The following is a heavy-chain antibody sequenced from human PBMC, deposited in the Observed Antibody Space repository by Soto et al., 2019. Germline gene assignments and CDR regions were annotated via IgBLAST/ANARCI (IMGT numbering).Heavy chain of an antibody. V-gene: IGHV3-30*18. CDR3: AKVIQGYYYYMDV. Sequence: QVQLVESGGGVVQPGRSLRLSCAASGFTFSSYGMHWVRQAPGKGLEWVAVISYDGSNKYYADYVKGRFTISRDNSKNKLYQQMNSLRAEDTAVYYCAKVIQGYYYYMDVWGKGTTVTVSS. CDR2: ISYDGSNK. J-gene: IGHJ6*03. CDR1: GFTFSSYG.